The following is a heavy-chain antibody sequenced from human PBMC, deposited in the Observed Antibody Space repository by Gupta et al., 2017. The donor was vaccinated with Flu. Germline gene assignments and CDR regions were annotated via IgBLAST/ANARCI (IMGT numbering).Heavy chain of an antibody. D-gene: IGHD4-17*01. CDR2: IWYDGSNK. V-gene: IGHV3-33*01. Sequence: QVQLVESGGGVVQPGRSLRLSCAASGFTFSSYGMHWVRQAPGKGLEWVAVIWYDGSNKYYADSVKGRFTISRDNSKNTLYLQMNSLRAEDTAVYYCARPTTVTTKSYWYFDLWGRGTLVTVSS. CDR1: GFTFSSYG. J-gene: IGHJ2*01. CDR3: ARPTTVTTKSYWYFDL.